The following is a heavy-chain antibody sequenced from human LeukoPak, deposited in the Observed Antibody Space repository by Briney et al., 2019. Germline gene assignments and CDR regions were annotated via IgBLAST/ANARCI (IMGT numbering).Heavy chain of an antibody. J-gene: IGHJ4*02. V-gene: IGHV4-34*01. D-gene: IGHD4-23*01. CDR2: INHSGST. Sequence: SETLSLTCAVYGGSVSGYYWSWLRQPPGKGLEWIGEINHSGSTNYSPSLRSRVTISVDTSKNQFSLKLSSVTAADTAVYYCAKASGGNSESWGQGTLVTVSP. CDR1: GGSVSGYY. CDR3: AKASGGNSES.